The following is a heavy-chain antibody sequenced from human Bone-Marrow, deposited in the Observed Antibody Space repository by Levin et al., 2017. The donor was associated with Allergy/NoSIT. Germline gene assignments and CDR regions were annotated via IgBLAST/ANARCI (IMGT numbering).Heavy chain of an antibody. CDR3: ATAPGVAVAANKWYFAY. V-gene: IGHV3-30-3*01. J-gene: IGHJ4*02. D-gene: IGHD6-19*01. CDR1: GVTFSGQA. Sequence: GGSLRLSCVASGVTFSGQAMHWVRQAPGKGLEWVAATSHDEGNKYYADSVKGRFTISRDNSKNTLFLQMNSLRAEDTAVYYCATAPGVAVAANKWYFAYWGQGTLVSVSS. CDR2: TSHDEGNK.